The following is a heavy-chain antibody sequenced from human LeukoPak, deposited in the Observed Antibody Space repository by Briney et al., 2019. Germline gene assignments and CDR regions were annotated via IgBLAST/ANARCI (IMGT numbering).Heavy chain of an antibody. CDR2: INWNGGST. V-gene: IGHV3-20*04. CDR1: GFTFDDYG. Sequence: PGGSLRLSCAASGFTFDDYGMSWVRQAPGKGLEWVSGINWNGGSTGYADSVKGRFTISRDNAKNSLYLQMNSLRAEDTAVYYCARVRDYYDSRGYYFEYFDHWGQGTLVTVSS. CDR3: ARVRDYYDSRGYYFEYFDH. D-gene: IGHD3-22*01. J-gene: IGHJ1*01.